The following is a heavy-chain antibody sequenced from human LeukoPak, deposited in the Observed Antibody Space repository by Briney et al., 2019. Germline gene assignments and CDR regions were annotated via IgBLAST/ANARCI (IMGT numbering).Heavy chain of an antibody. CDR1: GFTFSSYG. CDR2: IWYDGSNK. V-gene: IGHV3-33*01. D-gene: IGHD2-2*02. Sequence: GSLRLSCAASGFTFSSYGMHWVRQAPGKGLEWVAVIWYDGSNKYYADSVKGRFTISRDNSKNTLYLQMNSLRAEDTAVYYCARVDSSLYPPDDYWGQGTLVTVSS. CDR3: ARVDSSLYPPDDY. J-gene: IGHJ4*02.